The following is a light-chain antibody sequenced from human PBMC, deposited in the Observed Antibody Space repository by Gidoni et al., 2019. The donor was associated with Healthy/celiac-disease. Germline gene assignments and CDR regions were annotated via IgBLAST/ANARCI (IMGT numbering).Light chain of an antibody. CDR1: QGISNY. CDR3: QKYNSAPPLT. CDR2: AAS. J-gene: IGKJ4*01. V-gene: IGKV1-27*01. Sequence: DIQMTQSPSSLSASVGDRVTITCRASQGISNYLAWYQQKPGKVPKLLIYAASTLQSGVPSRFSGSGAGTDFTLTISSLQPEDVATYYCQKYNSAPPLTFGGGTKVEIK.